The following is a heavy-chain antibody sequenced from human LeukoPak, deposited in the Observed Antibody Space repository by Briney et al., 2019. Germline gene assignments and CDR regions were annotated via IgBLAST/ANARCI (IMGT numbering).Heavy chain of an antibody. J-gene: IGHJ4*02. V-gene: IGHV3-30*04. CDR3: AITGRYSSGWYFDY. CDR1: GFTFSSYA. D-gene: IGHD6-19*01. Sequence: GGSLRLSCAASGFTFSSYAMHWVRQAPGKGLEWVAVISYDGSNKYYADSVKGRFTISRDNSKNTLYLQMNSLRAEDTAVYYCAITGRYSSGWYFDYWGQGTLVTVSS. CDR2: ISYDGSNK.